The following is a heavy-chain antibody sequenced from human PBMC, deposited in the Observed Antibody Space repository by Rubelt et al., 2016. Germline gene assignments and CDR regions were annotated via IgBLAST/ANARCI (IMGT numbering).Heavy chain of an antibody. CDR3: RHKVGPKDSGIDL. CDR2: FDPEDGET. D-gene: IGHD1-26*01. CDR1: GYTLTELS. Sequence: QVQLVQSGAEVKKPGASVKVSCKVSGYTLTELSMHWVRQAPGKGLEWMGGFDPEDGETIYAQKFQGRLTITADKATNTAFMELSSLRSDDTATYFCRHKVGPKDSGIDLWGQGTSVTVSS. J-gene: IGHJ6*02. V-gene: IGHV1-24*01.